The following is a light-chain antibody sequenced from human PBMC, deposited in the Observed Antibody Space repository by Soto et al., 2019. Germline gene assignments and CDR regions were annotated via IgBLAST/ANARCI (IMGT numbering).Light chain of an antibody. V-gene: IGKV3-11*01. Sequence: EVVLTQSPATRSLSPGERATLSCRASPSVGNLLTWYQQKPGQSPRVLIYDASKRASGIPVRFSGSGSGTDFSLTISSLEPEDFAIYYCQQCSDWPPLTFGQGTRLEIK. CDR3: QQCSDWPPLT. CDR2: DAS. CDR1: PSVGNL. J-gene: IGKJ5*01.